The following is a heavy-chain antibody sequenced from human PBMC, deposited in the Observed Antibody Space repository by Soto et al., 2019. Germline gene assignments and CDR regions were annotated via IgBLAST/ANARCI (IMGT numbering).Heavy chain of an antibody. CDR3: AKDERRDTAMVQKTYGMDV. J-gene: IGHJ6*02. CDR2: ISYDGSNK. D-gene: IGHD5-18*01. Sequence: PGGSLRVSCAAAGGPISSYLRRWVRHTPGKGLEWVAVISYDGSNKYYADSVKGRFTISRDNSKNTLYLQMNSLRAEDTAVYYCAKDERRDTAMVQKTYGMDVWGQGTTVTVSS. V-gene: IGHV3-30*18. CDR1: GGPISSYL.